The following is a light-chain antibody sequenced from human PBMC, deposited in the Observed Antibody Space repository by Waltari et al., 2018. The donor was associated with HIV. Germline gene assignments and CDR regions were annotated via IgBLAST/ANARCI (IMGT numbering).Light chain of an antibody. CDR1: SSNIGSNT. CDR2: SNN. J-gene: IGLJ2*01. V-gene: IGLV1-44*01. Sequence: QSVLTQPPSASGTPGQRVTISCSGSSSNIGSNTVNWYQQLPGTDPKLLIYSNNQRPSAVPDRFSSSKSGTSASLSISGLQSEDEADYYCAAWDDSLNGVVFGGGTKLTVL. CDR3: AAWDDSLNGVV.